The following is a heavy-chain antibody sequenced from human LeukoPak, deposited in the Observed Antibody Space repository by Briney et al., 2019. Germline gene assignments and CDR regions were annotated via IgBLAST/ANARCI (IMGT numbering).Heavy chain of an antibody. Sequence: SETLSLTCAVYGGSFSGYYWTWIRQTPEKGLEWIGEMNPSGSTNYNPSLKSRVTISVDTSKNQFSLKLSSVTAADTAVYYCARGPPYSSSSVYFDLWGRGTLVTVSS. V-gene: IGHV4-34*01. CDR2: MNPSGST. D-gene: IGHD6-6*01. CDR3: ARGPPYSSSSVYFDL. CDR1: GGSFSGYY. J-gene: IGHJ2*01.